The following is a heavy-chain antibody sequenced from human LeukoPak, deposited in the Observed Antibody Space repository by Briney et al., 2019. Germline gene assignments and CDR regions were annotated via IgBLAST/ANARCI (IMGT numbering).Heavy chain of an antibody. CDR3: ARLYSSGWSLDY. Sequence: SETLSLTCTVSGDSISSGDYYWSWIRQPPGKGLEWIGYIYFSGSTYYNPSLKSRVTISVDTSKNQFSLKLSSVTAADTAVYYCARLYSSGWSLDYWGQGTLVTVSS. D-gene: IGHD6-19*01. V-gene: IGHV4-30-4*01. CDR2: IYFSGST. J-gene: IGHJ4*02. CDR1: GDSISSGDYY.